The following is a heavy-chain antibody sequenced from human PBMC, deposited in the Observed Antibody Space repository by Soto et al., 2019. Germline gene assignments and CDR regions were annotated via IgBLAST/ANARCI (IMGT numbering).Heavy chain of an antibody. V-gene: IGHV3-23*01. Sequence: GGSLRLSCAASGFTFSSYAMSWVRQAPGKGLEWVSAISGSGGSTYYADSVKGRFTISRDNSKNTLYLQMKRLTSEDTAVYYCAQETSEFWRALPAINWFDPWGQGTLVTVPS. CDR1: GFTFSSYA. CDR2: ISGSGGST. D-gene: IGHD3-3*01. J-gene: IGHJ5*02. CDR3: AQETSEFWRALPAINWFDP.